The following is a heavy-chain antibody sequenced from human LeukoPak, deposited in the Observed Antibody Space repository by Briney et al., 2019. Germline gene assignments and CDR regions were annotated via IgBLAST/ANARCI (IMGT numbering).Heavy chain of an antibody. Sequence: GGSLRLFCAASGFTVITNDMTWVRQAPGKGLERGLVHSSHGNTKYSDSVQGRFTISRDNSKNTLYLEMNSLSPDDTAVYYCARGVEPLAANTLAYWGQGTLVTVSS. D-gene: IGHD3-16*01. V-gene: IGHV3-53*01. CDR3: ARGVEPLAANTLAY. J-gene: IGHJ4*02. CDR2: HSSHGNT. CDR1: GFTVITND.